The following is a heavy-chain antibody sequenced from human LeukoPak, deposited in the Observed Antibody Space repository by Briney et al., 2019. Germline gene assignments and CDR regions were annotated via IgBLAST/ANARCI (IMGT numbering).Heavy chain of an antibody. J-gene: IGHJ4*02. CDR2: IWSSGTYT. D-gene: IGHD6-19*01. V-gene: IGHV3-11*05. CDR1: GFYFSDYY. Sequence: GGSLRLSCAASGFYFSDYYMTWIRQAPGKGLEWVSYIWSSGTYTNYEDSVKGRLTISRDNSKNTLYLQMNSLRADDTAVYFCARVRHTSGWGFDYWGQGTLVTVSS. CDR3: ARVRHTSGWGFDY.